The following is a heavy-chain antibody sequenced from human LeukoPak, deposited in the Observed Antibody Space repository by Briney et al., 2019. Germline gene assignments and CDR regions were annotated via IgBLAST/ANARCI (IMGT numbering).Heavy chain of an antibody. CDR1: GYTLTELF. D-gene: IGHD2-15*01. Sequence: SVKVSCKVSGYTLTELFMHWVRQARGKGREWMGGFDPEDGETIYAQKFQGRVTMTEATSTDTAYMELSSLRSEDTAVYYCATIEVPGYCSGGSCYSSLYYFDYWGQGTLVTVSS. J-gene: IGHJ4*02. CDR2: FDPEDGET. V-gene: IGHV1-24*01. CDR3: ATIEVPGYCSGGSCYSSLYYFDY.